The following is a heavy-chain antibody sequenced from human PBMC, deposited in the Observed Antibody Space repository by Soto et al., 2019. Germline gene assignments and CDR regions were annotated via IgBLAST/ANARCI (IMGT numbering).Heavy chain of an antibody. D-gene: IGHD6-19*01. Sequence: GGSLRLSCAASGFTFSTYAMSWVRQVPGKGLEWVSTISGNGVYTYYADSVKGRFTISRDNSKNTLYLQMNSLRVEDTAEYYCAKRTAVTGPYYDYWGQGTLVTVSS. CDR3: AKRTAVTGPYYDY. V-gene: IGHV3-23*01. J-gene: IGHJ4*02. CDR1: GFTFSTYA. CDR2: ISGNGVYT.